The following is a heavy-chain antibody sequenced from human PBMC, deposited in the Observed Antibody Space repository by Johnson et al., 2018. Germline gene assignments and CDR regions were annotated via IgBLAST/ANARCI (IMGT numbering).Heavy chain of an antibody. J-gene: IGHJ1*01. CDR2: IYYSGST. V-gene: IGHV4-59*01. CDR1: GGSISSYY. D-gene: IGHD5-24*01. CDR3: ARDWEEMATIARYFQH. Sequence: QVQLQESGPGLVKPSETLSLTCTVSGGSISSYYWSWIRQPPGKGLEWIGYIYYSGSTNYNPSLKSRVTISVDTSKNQFSLKLSSVTAADPAVYYCARDWEEMATIARYFQHWCQGTLVTVSS.